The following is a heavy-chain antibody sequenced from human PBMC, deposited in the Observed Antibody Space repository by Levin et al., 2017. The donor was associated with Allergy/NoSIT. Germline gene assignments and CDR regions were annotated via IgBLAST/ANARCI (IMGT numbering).Heavy chain of an antibody. CDR2: IYHSGHT. D-gene: IGHD3-16*01. V-gene: IGHV4-59*01. CDR1: GDSISNYY. CDR3: ARSTFGRLPDY. J-gene: IGHJ4*02. Sequence: NSSETLSLTCIVSGDSISNYYWHWIRQPPGKGLEWIGYIYHSGHTNYNPSLKSRLTMSLDTSKNHFSLKLSSVTAADRAVYYCARSTFGRLPDYWGQGTLVTVSS.